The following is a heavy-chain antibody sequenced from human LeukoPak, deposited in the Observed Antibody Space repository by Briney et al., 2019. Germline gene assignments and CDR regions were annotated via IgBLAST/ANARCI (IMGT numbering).Heavy chain of an antibody. V-gene: IGHV1-2*02. CDR3: ARDGSIAAAGEFDY. J-gene: IGHJ4*02. CDR2: INPNSGGT. CDR1: GYTFTGYY. D-gene: IGHD6-13*01. Sequence: ASVKVSCKASGYTFTGYYMHWVRQAPGQGLEWMGWINPNSGGTNYAQKFQGRVTMTRDTSISTAYMELSRLRSDDTAVYYCARDGSIAAAGEFDYWGQGTLVTVSS.